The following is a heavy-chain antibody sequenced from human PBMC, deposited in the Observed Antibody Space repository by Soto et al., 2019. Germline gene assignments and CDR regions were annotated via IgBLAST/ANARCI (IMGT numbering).Heavy chain of an antibody. CDR3: ARDGNCSGGECYDTYNWFVP. CDR1: GGTFSTYT. J-gene: IGHJ5*02. V-gene: IGHV1-69*08. Sequence: QVQLVQSGAEVKKPGSSVKVSCKASGGTFSTYTVTWVRQAPGQGLEWMGRIIPILEIANYAQKFQGRVTITADKSTNTAYMELSSLRSEDTAVYYCARDGNCSGGECYDTYNWFVPWGQGTMVTVSS. CDR2: IIPILEIA. D-gene: IGHD2-21*01.